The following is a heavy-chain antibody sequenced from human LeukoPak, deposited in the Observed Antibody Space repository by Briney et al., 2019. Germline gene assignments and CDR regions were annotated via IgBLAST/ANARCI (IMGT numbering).Heavy chain of an antibody. CDR2: ISSSSSYI. Sequence: GGSPRLSCAASGFTFSSYSMNWVRLAPGKGLEWVSSISSSSSYIYYADSVKGRFTISRDNAKNSLYLQMNSLRAEDTAVYYCARGARNAGSGYSFDYWGQGTLVTVSS. CDR3: ARGARNAGSGYSFDY. V-gene: IGHV3-21*01. J-gene: IGHJ4*02. CDR1: GFTFSSYS. D-gene: IGHD3-3*01.